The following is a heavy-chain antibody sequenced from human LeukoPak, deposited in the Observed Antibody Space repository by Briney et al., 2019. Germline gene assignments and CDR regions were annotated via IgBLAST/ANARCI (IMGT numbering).Heavy chain of an antibody. Sequence: GGSLRLSCAASGFTFSSYGMHWVRQAPGKGLEWVAFIRYDGSNKYYADSVKGRFTISRDNSKNTLYLQMNSLRAEDTAVYYCAKGDTYAFQGDYWGQGTLVTVSS. CDR1: GFTFSSYG. V-gene: IGHV3-30*02. J-gene: IGHJ4*02. D-gene: IGHD2-2*01. CDR3: AKGDTYAFQGDY. CDR2: IRYDGSNK.